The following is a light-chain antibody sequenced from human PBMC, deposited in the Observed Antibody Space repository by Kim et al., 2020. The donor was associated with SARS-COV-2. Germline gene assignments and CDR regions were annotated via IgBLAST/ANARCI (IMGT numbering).Light chain of an antibody. V-gene: IGLV3-21*04. CDR1: NIGSKS. Sequence: SSELTQPPSVSVAPGKTARITCGGNNIGSKSVHWYQQKPGQAPVLVIYYDSDRPSGIPERFSGSNSGNTATLTISRVEAGDEADYSCQVWDKSGDHPVFGGGTQLTVL. J-gene: IGLJ2*01. CDR3: QVWDKSGDHPV. CDR2: YDS.